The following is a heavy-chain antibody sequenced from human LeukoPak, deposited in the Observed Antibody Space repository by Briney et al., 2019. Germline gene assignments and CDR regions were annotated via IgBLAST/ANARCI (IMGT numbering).Heavy chain of an antibody. D-gene: IGHD1-7*01. J-gene: IGHJ4*02. V-gene: IGHV1-46*01. Sequence: ASVTVSCKASGYTFTSYYMHWVRQAPGQGLEWMGIINPSGGSTSYAQKFQGRVTMTRDTSTSTVYMERSSLRSEDTAVYYCARDGELELPPGYFDYWGQGTLVTVSS. CDR3: ARDGELELPPGYFDY. CDR1: GYTFTSYY. CDR2: INPSGGST.